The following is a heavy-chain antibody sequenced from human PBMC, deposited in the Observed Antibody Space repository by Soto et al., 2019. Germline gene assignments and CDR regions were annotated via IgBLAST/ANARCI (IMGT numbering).Heavy chain of an antibody. J-gene: IGHJ3*02. D-gene: IGHD5-12*01. V-gene: IGHV2-26*01. CDR3: ARVGGGGYCCYDLAFDI. CDR2: IFSNDEK. Sequence: QVTLKESGPVLVKPTETLTLTCTVSGFSLSNARMGVSWIRQPPGKALEWLAHIFSNDEKSYSTSLKSRLTNSKETSKSQVVLTMTNKDPVDTGTYYWARVGGGGYCCYDLAFDIWGQGTMVTVSS. CDR1: GFSLSNARMG.